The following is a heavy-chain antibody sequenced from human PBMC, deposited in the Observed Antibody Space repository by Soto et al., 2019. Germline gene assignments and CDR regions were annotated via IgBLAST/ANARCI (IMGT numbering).Heavy chain of an antibody. J-gene: IGHJ5*01. CDR1: GYSFTNHW. D-gene: IGHD3-3*01. V-gene: IGHV5-51*01. Sequence: GESLKISCKGSGYSFTNHWIGWVRQMPGKGLECMGIINPADSHTIYSPSFQGQVTMSVDKSTSTAWLQWSNLKASDTAMYYCERIMEVTIFDSWGQGTPVTVSS. CDR3: ERIMEVTIFDS. CDR2: INPADSHT.